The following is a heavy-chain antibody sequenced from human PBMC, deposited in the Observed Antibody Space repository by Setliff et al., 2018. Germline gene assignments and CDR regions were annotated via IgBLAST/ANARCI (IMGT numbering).Heavy chain of an antibody. CDR3: ARERYFDY. CDR2: ISAYNGNI. CDR1: GGTFSNYD. V-gene: IGHV1-8*02. Sequence: ASVKVSCKASGGTFSNYDISWVRQAPGQGLEWMGWISAYNGNINYAQKFQGRVIMTRNTSISTAYLELNTLRSDDTAVYYCARERYFDYWGQGTLVTVSS. J-gene: IGHJ4*02.